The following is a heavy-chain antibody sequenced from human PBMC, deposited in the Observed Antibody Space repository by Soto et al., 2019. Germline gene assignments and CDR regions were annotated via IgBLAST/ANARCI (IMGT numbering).Heavy chain of an antibody. CDR1: GGTFSSYS. CDR2: IIPIFGTA. CDR3: ARDGGRHSGGIDY. Sequence: QLQLVHAGDEEKKPGSSVKFSCKASGGTFSSYSINWVRQAPGQGLEWMGEIIPIFGTANYAQKFQGRVTITADESTSTAYMELSSLRSEDTAVYYCARDGGRHSGGIDYWGQGTLVTVSS. D-gene: IGHD1-26*01. J-gene: IGHJ4*02. V-gene: IGHV1-69*01.